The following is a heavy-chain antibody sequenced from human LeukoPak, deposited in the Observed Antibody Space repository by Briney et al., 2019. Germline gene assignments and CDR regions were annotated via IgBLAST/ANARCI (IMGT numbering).Heavy chain of an antibody. V-gene: IGHV3-48*04. D-gene: IGHD5-24*01. Sequence: PGGSLRLSCAASGFTFSSYSMNWVRQAPGKGLEWVSYISSSSSTIYYADSVKGRFTISRDNAKNSLYLQMNSLRAEDTAVYYCARGEGRWLQSRHGMDVWGQGTTVTVSS. CDR1: GFTFSSYS. J-gene: IGHJ6*02. CDR3: ARGEGRWLQSRHGMDV. CDR2: ISSSSSTI.